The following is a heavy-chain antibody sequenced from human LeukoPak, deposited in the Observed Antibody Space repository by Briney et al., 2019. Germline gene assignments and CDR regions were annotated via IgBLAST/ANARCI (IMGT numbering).Heavy chain of an antibody. CDR3: ARVRECSSGWRFDY. V-gene: IGHV1-2*02. CDR2: INPNSGGT. D-gene: IGHD6-19*01. Sequence: ASVKVSCKASGYTFTVYYMHWVRQAPGQGLEWMGWINPNSGGTNYAQKFQGRVTMTRDTSISTAYMELSRLRSDDTAVYYCARVRECSSGWRFDYWGQGTLVTVSS. CDR1: GYTFTVYY. J-gene: IGHJ4*02.